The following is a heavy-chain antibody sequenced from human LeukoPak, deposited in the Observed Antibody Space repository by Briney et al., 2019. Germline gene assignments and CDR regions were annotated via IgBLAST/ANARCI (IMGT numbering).Heavy chain of an antibody. Sequence: SETLSLTCTVSGGSISSSSYYWGWIRQPPGKGLEWIGSIYYSGSTYYNPSLKSRVTISVDTSKNQFSLKLSSVTAADTAVYYCARVVTGSGRLWFGYYYYMDVWGKGTTVTVSS. V-gene: IGHV4-39*07. D-gene: IGHD3-10*01. CDR1: GGSISSSSYY. CDR2: IYYSGST. J-gene: IGHJ6*03. CDR3: ARVVTGSGRLWFGYYYYMDV.